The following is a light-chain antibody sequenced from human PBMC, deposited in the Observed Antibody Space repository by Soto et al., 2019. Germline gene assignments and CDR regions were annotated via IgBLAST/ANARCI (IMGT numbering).Light chain of an antibody. CDR2: GNS. Sequence: QSVLTQPPSVSGAPGQRVTISCTGSRSNIGAGYDVHWYQQLPGTAPKLLIYGNSNRPSGVPDRFSGSKSGTSASLAITGLQAEDEADYYCQPYESSLSGVVFGGGTKLTV. V-gene: IGLV1-40*01. CDR3: QPYESSLSGVV. CDR1: RSNIGAGYD. J-gene: IGLJ3*02.